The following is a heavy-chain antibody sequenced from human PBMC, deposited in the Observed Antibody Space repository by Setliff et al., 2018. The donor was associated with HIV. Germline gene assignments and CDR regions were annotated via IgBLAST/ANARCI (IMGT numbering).Heavy chain of an antibody. Sequence: PSETLSLTCAVSGYSISSGYYWGWIRQPPGKELEWVGSIYHSGTTYYNPSLKSRVTISVDTSKNQFSLKLSSVTAADTAVYYCARLPYSSCWYLDYWGQGTLGTVSS. CDR3: ARLPYSSCWYLDY. J-gene: IGHJ4*02. CDR1: GYSISSGYY. V-gene: IGHV4-38-2*01. CDR2: IYHSGTT. D-gene: IGHD6-19*01.